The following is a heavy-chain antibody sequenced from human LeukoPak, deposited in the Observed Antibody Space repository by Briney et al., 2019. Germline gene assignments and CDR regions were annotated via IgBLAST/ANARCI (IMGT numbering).Heavy chain of an antibody. J-gene: IGHJ4*02. V-gene: IGHV4-34*01. CDR3: ATRYSSSWYYFGY. D-gene: IGHD6-13*01. Sequence: SETLSLTCTVSGGSINSYYWSWIRQPPGKGLEWIGEINHSGSTNYNPSLKSRVTISVDTSKNQFSLKLSSVTAADTAVYYCATRYSSSWYYFGYWGQGTLVTVSS. CDR1: GGSINSYY. CDR2: INHSGST.